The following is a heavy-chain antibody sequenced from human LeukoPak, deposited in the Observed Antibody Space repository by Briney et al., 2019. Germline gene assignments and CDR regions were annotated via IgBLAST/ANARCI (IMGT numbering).Heavy chain of an antibody. CDR3: ARDIAAAGTVGGDWFDP. V-gene: IGHV4-30-4*08. J-gene: IGHJ5*02. D-gene: IGHD6-13*01. CDR2: IYYSGST. Sequence: LRLSCAASGFTFSNYAMSWVRQPPGKGLEWIGYIYYSGSTYHNPSLKSRVTISVDTSKNQFSLKLSSVTAADTAVYYCARDIAAAGTVGGDWFDPWGQGTLVTVSS. CDR1: GFTFSNYA.